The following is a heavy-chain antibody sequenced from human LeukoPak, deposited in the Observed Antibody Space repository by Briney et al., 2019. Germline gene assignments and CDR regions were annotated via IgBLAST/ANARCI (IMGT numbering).Heavy chain of an antibody. Sequence: PGGSLGLSCEASGFTLRDYYMRWVRQAPGKGLEWVANIKEDGSEKYYADSVRGRFTVSMDHAKNSLYLQMTSLRVEDTGVYYCGSTSGPWGQGTLVTVSS. CDR1: GFTLRDYY. D-gene: IGHD1-26*01. CDR2: IKEDGSEK. V-gene: IGHV3-7*01. J-gene: IGHJ5*02. CDR3: GSTSGP.